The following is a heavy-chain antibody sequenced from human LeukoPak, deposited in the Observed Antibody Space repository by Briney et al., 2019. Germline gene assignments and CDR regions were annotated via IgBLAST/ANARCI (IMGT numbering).Heavy chain of an antibody. CDR1: GFTFSSYS. Sequence: TGGSLRLSCAASGFTFSSYSMNWVRQAPGKGLEWVANIKQDGSEKYYVDSVKGRFTISRDNAKNSLYLQMNSLRVEDTALYYCAREVNLAYWGQGILVTVSS. J-gene: IGHJ4*02. CDR3: AREVNLAY. CDR2: IKQDGSEK. V-gene: IGHV3-7*01.